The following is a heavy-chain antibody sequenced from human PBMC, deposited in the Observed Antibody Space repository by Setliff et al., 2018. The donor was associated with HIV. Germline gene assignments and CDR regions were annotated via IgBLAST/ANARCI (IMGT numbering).Heavy chain of an antibody. CDR3: ARAGVVEGYYYYYYMDV. D-gene: IGHD2-15*01. J-gene: IGHJ6*03. CDR1: GFTFDSYS. CDR2: VSGLGGGTI. V-gene: IGHV3-48*01. Sequence: GGSLRLSCATSGFTFDSYSIIWVRQAPGKGLEWVSYVSGLGGGTIYHADSVRGRFTISRDDAEKSVYLQMNSLRAEDTAVYYCARAGVVEGYYYYYYMDVWGKGTTVTVSS.